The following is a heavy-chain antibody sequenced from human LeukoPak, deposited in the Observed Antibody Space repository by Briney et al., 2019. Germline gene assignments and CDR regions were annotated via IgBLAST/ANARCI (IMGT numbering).Heavy chain of an antibody. CDR1: GFTFSSYA. V-gene: IGHV3-30*04. J-gene: IGHJ4*02. D-gene: IGHD6-19*01. Sequence: PGGSLRLSCAASGFTFSSYAMQWVRQAPGKGLEWVAVISYDGSDKNYADSVKGRFTISRDNSKNTLYQQMNSLRADDTAVYYCARAVYRSGGYYFDYWGQGTLVIVSS. CDR3: ARAVYRSGGYYFDY. CDR2: ISYDGSDK.